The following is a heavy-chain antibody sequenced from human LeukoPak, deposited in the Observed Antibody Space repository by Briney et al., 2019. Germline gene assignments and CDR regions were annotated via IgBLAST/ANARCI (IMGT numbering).Heavy chain of an antibody. CDR1: GDSISSNF. CDR3: ARESGGSRPLDH. Sequence: SETLSLTCTVSGDSISSNFWTWIRQPAGKGPEWIGRMYTSGSTDYKPSLKSRVTLSVDTSKYHFSLNLSSVTAADTAVYYCARESGGSRPLDHWGQGTPVTVSS. D-gene: IGHD3-16*01. CDR2: MYTSGST. J-gene: IGHJ4*02. V-gene: IGHV4-4*07.